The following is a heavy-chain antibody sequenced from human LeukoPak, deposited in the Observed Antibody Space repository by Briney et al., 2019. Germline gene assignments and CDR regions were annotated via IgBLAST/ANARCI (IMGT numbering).Heavy chain of an antibody. Sequence: GGSLRLSCAASGFTFSSYAMSWVRQAPGKGLEWVSAISGSGGSTYYADSVKGRLTISRDNSKNTLYLQMNSLRAEDTAVYYCAKGKYSSSWYDTSYFDYWGQGTLVTVSS. V-gene: IGHV3-23*01. CDR1: GFTFSSYA. CDR2: ISGSGGST. CDR3: AKGKYSSSWYDTSYFDY. J-gene: IGHJ4*02. D-gene: IGHD6-13*01.